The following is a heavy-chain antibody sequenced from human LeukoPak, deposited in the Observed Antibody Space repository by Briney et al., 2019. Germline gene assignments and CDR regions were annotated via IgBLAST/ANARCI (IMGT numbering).Heavy chain of an antibody. CDR2: IKTKTEGGTT. D-gene: IGHD4-23*01. Sequence: PGGSLRLSCAASGFAFTSAWMSSVRQAPGQGLEWLGRIKTKTEGGTTDYAAPVKGRFIISRDDSRDTLYLQMNSLKSDDTAVYYCANIFGGNSHRSDYWGQGTLVTVSS. J-gene: IGHJ4*02. V-gene: IGHV3-15*01. CDR3: ANIFGGNSHRSDY. CDR1: GFAFTSAW.